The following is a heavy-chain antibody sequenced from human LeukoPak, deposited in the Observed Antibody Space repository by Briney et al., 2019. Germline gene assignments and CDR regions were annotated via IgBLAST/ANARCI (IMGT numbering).Heavy chain of an antibody. CDR1: GGSIGTYY. V-gene: IGHV4-59*01. Sequence: SETLSLTCTVSGGSIGTYYWTWIRQPPGEGLEWIGYIDYSGATNYNPSLKSRLTMSVDTSKHQFSLKLSSVTAADTAVYYCARVGSYCFESWGQGTLVTVSS. CDR2: IDYSGAT. D-gene: IGHD3-10*01. J-gene: IGHJ4*02. CDR3: ARVGSYCFES.